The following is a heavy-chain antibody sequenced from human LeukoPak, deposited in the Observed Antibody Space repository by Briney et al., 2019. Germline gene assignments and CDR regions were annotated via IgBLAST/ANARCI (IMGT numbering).Heavy chain of an antibody. V-gene: IGHV3-74*01. D-gene: IGHD2/OR15-2a*01. CDR3: TSFYETN. Sequence: PGGSLRLSCAASGFTFSNYWMHWVRQSPGQGPVWISRVNSDGSSTSYADSVKGRFTISRDNAKNTVYLHMSSLRVEDTAVYYCTSFYETNWGQGTLVTVSS. CDR1: GFTFSNYW. J-gene: IGHJ4*02. CDR2: VNSDGSST.